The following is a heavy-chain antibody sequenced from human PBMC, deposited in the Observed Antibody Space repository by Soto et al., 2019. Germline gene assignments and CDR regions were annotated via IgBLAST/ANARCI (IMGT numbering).Heavy chain of an antibody. CDR1: GYTFTGYY. CDR2: INPHSGGT. V-gene: IGHV1-2*02. D-gene: IGHD2-2*01. Sequence: QVQLVQSGAEVKKPGASVKVSCKTSGYTFTGYYIYWVRQAPGQGLEWMGWINPHSGGTDSSQKFQGRVTMTRDTSISTAYMELSSQRSDDTAVYYCAGTSCSSTTCPITYWGQGTLVTVSS. CDR3: AGTSCSSTTCPITY. J-gene: IGHJ4*02.